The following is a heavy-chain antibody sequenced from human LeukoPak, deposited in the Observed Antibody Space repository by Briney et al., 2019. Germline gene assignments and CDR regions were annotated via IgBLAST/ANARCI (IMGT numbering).Heavy chain of an antibody. CDR1: GFTFSSYA. CDR2: FSGSGGST. Sequence: GGSLRLSCAASGFTFSSYAMSWVRQAPREVLEWVSTFSGSGGSTYYADSVKGRFTISRDNSKNTLHLQMNSLRAEDTAVYYCAKGGKYYDILTGYPFDDWGQGTLVTVSS. V-gene: IGHV3-23*01. CDR3: AKGGKYYDILTGYPFDD. J-gene: IGHJ4*02. D-gene: IGHD3-9*01.